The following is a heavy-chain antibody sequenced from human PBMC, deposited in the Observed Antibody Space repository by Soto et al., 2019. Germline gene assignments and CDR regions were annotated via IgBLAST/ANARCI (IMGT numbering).Heavy chain of an antibody. D-gene: IGHD3-22*01. Sequence: SETLSLTCTVSGGSISSSSYYWGWIRQPPGKGLEWIGSIYYSGSTYYNPSLKSRVTISVDTSKNQFSLKLSSVTAADTAVYNCTGGTITMIGPDYWGQGTLVTVSS. J-gene: IGHJ4*02. CDR2: IYYSGST. CDR1: GGSISSSSYY. CDR3: TGGTITMIGPDY. V-gene: IGHV4-39*01.